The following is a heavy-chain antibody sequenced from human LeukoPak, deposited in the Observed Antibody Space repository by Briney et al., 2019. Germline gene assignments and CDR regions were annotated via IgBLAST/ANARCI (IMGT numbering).Heavy chain of an antibody. Sequence: GGSLRLSCAASGFTFSNYAMHWVRRAPGKGLEWVAVISYDENYKDYADSVKGRFTISRDNSENTLYLQMNTLRAEDTAMYYCSKPPREQWLVLSNWGQGALVTVS. V-gene: IGHV3-30*18. J-gene: IGHJ4*02. D-gene: IGHD6-19*01. CDR1: GFTFSNYA. CDR3: SKPPREQWLVLSN. CDR2: ISYDENYK.